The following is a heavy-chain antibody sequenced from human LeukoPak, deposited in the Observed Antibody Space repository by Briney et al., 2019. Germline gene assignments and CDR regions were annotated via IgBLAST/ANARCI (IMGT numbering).Heavy chain of an antibody. CDR2: IFYSGST. V-gene: IGHV4-39*07. CDR3: ARSIAAAGIYYYMDV. D-gene: IGHD6-13*01. CDR1: GGSISTSNYY. J-gene: IGHJ6*03. Sequence: SETLSLTCTVSGGSISTSNYYWGWIRQPPGKGLEWIGNIFYSGSTYYSPSLKSRVTISLDTSRNQFSLKLSSVTAADTAVYYCARSIAAAGIYYYMDVWGKGTTVTISS.